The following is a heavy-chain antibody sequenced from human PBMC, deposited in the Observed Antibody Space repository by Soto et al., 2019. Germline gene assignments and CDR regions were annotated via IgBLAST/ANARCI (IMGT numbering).Heavy chain of an antibody. CDR2: ISESGTTI. D-gene: IGHD3-22*01. J-gene: IGHJ4*02. CDR3: TRSDYDTSGYTDY. CDR1: GFAFSAYY. V-gene: IGHV3-11*01. Sequence: QVHLVESGGGLVKPGGSLRLSCATSGFAFSAYYMSWIRQAPGKGLEWLSYISESGTTIYYAESVKGRFTMSRDNAKNSLYLQMNSLRAEDTAVYYCTRSDYDTSGYTDYWGQGTLVTVSS.